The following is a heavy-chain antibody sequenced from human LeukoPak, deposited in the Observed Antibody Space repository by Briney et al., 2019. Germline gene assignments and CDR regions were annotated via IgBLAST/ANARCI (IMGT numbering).Heavy chain of an antibody. CDR1: GFTFSSYW. V-gene: IGHV3-7*01. CDR3: AFEPDYDSSGYY. J-gene: IGHJ4*02. D-gene: IGHD3-22*01. Sequence: QPGGSLRLSCAASGFTFSSYWMSWVRQAPGKGLEWVANIKQDGSEKYYVDSVKGRFTISRDNAKNSLYLQMNSLRAEDAAVYYCAFEPDYDSSGYYWGQGTLVTVSS. CDR2: IKQDGSEK.